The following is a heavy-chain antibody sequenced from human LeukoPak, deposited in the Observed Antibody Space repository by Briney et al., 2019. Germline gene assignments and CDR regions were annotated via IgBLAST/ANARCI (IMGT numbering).Heavy chain of an antibody. D-gene: IGHD5-24*01. CDR1: GGSISSGDYY. CDR3: ARDQEMATQPSYYYGMGV. J-gene: IGHJ6*02. Sequence: PSETLSLTCTVSGGSISSGDYYWSWIRQPPGKGLEWIGYIYYSGSTYYNPSLKSRVTISVDTSKNQFSLKLSSVTAADTAVYYCARDQEMATQPSYYYGMGVWGQGTTVTVSS. CDR2: IYYSGST. V-gene: IGHV4-30-4*01.